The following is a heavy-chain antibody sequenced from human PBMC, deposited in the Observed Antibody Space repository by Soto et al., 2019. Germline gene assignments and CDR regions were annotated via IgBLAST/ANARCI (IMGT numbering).Heavy chain of an antibody. J-gene: IGHJ4*02. CDR2: IYYSGST. CDR3: ARTNYYTSGSGY. CDR1: GGSMSSGGYY. D-gene: IGHD3-10*01. Sequence: QVQLQESGPGLVKPSQTLSLTCTVSGGSMSSGGYYWSWISQHPGKGLEWIGYIYYSGSTYYNPSLKSRVIISIDTSKNQFSLKLSSVTAADTAVYYCARTNYYTSGSGYWGQGTLVTVSS. V-gene: IGHV4-31*03.